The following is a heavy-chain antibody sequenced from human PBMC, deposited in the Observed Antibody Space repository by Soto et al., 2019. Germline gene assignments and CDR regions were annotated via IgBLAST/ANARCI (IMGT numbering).Heavy chain of an antibody. CDR1: GFKISSSS. CDR3: AKEGTTSPYNWFDP. D-gene: IGHD2-2*01. Sequence: PGGSLRLSCAAFGFKISSSSMNWVRQAPGRGLEWVAYISDSGSNTLYADSVKGRFTVSRDTAKNSLYLQMSGLRDEDRAVYYCAKEGTTSPYNWFDPWGQGTLVTVSS. V-gene: IGHV3-48*02. CDR2: ISDSGSNT. J-gene: IGHJ5*02.